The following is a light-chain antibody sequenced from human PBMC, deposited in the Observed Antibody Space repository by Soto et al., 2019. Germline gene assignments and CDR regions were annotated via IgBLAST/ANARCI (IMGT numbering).Light chain of an antibody. V-gene: IGLV1-40*01. CDR2: GNS. CDR1: SSNIGAGYD. CDR3: QSYDSSLSGYV. J-gene: IGLJ1*01. Sequence: QSALTQPPPVSGGPGQRVTISFTWGSSNIGAGYDVHWYQQLPGTAPKLLIYGNSNRPSGVPDRFSGSKSGTSASLAITGLQAEDEADYYCQSYDSSLSGYVFGTGTKVTVL.